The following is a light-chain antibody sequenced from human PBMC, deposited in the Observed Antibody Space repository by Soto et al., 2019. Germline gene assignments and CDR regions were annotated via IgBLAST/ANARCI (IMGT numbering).Light chain of an antibody. Sequence: DIQMTQSPSTLSASVGDRVTITCRASQSISSWLAWYQQKPGKAPKLLIFDASTLESGVPSRFSGSRSGTEFTLTISSLQPDDFATYYCRQYKSYSPWTFGQGTKVEIK. CDR1: QSISSW. V-gene: IGKV1-5*01. CDR2: DAS. CDR3: RQYKSYSPWT. J-gene: IGKJ1*01.